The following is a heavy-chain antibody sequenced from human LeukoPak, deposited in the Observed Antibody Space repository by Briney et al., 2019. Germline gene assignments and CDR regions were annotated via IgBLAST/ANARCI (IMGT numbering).Heavy chain of an antibody. CDR2: ISSSGSTI. V-gene: IGHV3-11*01. CDR1: GFTFSDYY. J-gene: IGHJ4*02. Sequence: MPGGSLRLSCAASGFTFSDYYMSWIRQAPGRGLEWVSYISSSGSTIYYADSVKGRFTISRDNAKNSLYLQMNSLRAEDTAVYYCARDLLQYFDWLTMAGYWGQGTLVSVSS. CDR3: ARDLLQYFDWLTMAGY. D-gene: IGHD3-9*01.